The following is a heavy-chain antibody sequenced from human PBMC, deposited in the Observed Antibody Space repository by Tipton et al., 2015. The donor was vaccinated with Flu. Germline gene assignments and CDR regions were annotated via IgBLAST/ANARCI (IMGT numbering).Heavy chain of an antibody. D-gene: IGHD3-22*01. V-gene: IGHV4-38-2*02. CDR1: GDSIGSRYF. Sequence: LRLSCSVFGDSIGSRYFWAWIRQPPGKGLEWIGNVHRSGSSYYNPSLKSRVTISADTSRNQFSLNLRSVIAADTAVYFCARGVFYYDSSGYHYFDYWGQGNLVTVSS. CDR3: ARGVFYYDSSGYHYFDY. CDR2: VHRSGSS. J-gene: IGHJ4*02.